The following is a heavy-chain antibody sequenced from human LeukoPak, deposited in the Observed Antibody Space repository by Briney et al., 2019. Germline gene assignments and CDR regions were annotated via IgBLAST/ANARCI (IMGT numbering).Heavy chain of an antibody. D-gene: IGHD2-2*01. CDR3: AKGDCSSTSCFSDY. CDR1: GFTFSSYA. J-gene: IGHJ4*02. CDR2: ISGSGGST. Sequence: GGSLRLSCAASGFTFSSYAMSWVRQAPGKGLELVSAISGSGGSTYYADSVKGRFTISRDNSKNTLYLQMNSLRAEDTAVYYCAKGDCSSTSCFSDYWGQGTLVSVSS. V-gene: IGHV3-23*01.